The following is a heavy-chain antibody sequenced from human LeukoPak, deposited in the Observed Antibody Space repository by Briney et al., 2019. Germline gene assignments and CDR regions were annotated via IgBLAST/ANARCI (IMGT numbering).Heavy chain of an antibody. Sequence: PSETLSLTCTVSGGSISSTTYYWGWVRQPPEKGLEWIGCIYYSGSTYYIPSLKSRVTISLHTSKNQFSLKLSSVTAADTAVYYCARHRRHFDFSTGYYAGPFDIWGQGTMVTVSS. CDR1: GGSISSTTYY. CDR3: ARHRRHFDFSTGYYAGPFDI. D-gene: IGHD3/OR15-3a*01. V-gene: IGHV4-39*01. J-gene: IGHJ3*02. CDR2: IYYSGST.